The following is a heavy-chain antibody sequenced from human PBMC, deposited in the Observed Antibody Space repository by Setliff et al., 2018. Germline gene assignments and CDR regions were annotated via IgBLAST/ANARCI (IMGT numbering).Heavy chain of an antibody. Sequence: PGESLKISCKGSGYSFSTYWIGWVRQMPGKGLEWMGFIYPGDSDTRYSPSFQVQVTISADKSISTAYLQWSSLKASDTAMYYCVRDGRAEPAETWGQGTLVTVSS. CDR3: VRDGRAEPAET. V-gene: IGHV5-51*01. D-gene: IGHD6-19*01. CDR2: IYPGDSDT. CDR1: GYSFSTYW. J-gene: IGHJ5*02.